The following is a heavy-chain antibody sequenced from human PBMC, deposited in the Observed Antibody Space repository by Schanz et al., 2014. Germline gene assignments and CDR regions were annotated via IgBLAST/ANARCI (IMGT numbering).Heavy chain of an antibody. V-gene: IGHV3-7*01. CDR2: INQDGSQK. J-gene: IGHJ4*02. D-gene: IGHD5-18*01. CDR3: AKLDGYAYGSMGQEYFDY. Sequence: EVQLLESGGGLVQPGGSLRLSCAASGFTFSSYAMSWVRQAPGKGLEWVANINQDGSQKYYVGSVKGRFTISRDNAKDSLYLQMTSLRAEDTAVYYCAKLDGYAYGSMGQEYFDYWGQGTLVAVSS. CDR1: GFTFSSYA.